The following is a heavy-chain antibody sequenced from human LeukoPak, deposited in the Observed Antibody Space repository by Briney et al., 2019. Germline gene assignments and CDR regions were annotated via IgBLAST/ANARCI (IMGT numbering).Heavy chain of an antibody. J-gene: IGHJ4*02. Sequence: SETLSLTCTVSGGSISSYYWSRIRQPPGKGLEWVGYIYYSGSTNYNPSLKSRVTISVDTSKNQFSLKLSSVTAADTAVYYCARDHGTSSPFDYWGQGTLVTVSS. CDR3: ARDHGTSSPFDY. D-gene: IGHD2-2*01. CDR1: GGSISSYY. CDR2: IYYSGST. V-gene: IGHV4-59*01.